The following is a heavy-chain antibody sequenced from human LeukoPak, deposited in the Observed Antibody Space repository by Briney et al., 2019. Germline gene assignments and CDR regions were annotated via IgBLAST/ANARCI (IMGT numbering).Heavy chain of an antibody. D-gene: IGHD3-3*01. CDR2: IIGSGGST. J-gene: IGHJ6*03. V-gene: IGHV3-23*01. CDR1: GFTFSSYA. Sequence: GGSLRLSCAASGFTFSSYAMSWVRQAPGKGLEWVSAIIGSGGSTYYADSVKGRFTISRDNSKNTLYLQMNSLRAEDTAVYYCAKVSSRDLIDYDFWGGPPYADYYMDVWGKGTTVTVSS. CDR3: AKVSSRDLIDYDFWGGPPYADYYMDV.